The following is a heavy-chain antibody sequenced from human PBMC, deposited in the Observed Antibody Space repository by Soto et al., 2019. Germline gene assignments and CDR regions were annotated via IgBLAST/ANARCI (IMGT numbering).Heavy chain of an antibody. Sequence: QVQLQESGPGLVKPSQTLSLTCTVSGGSISTGGYYWTWIRQHPGKGLAWIGYIYYNGSTYYNPSRKSRVTISVDTSKNQFSLKLSSVTAADTAVYYCARGLSVTLFDNWGQGTLVTVSS. D-gene: IGHD4-17*01. CDR3: ARGLSVTLFDN. CDR2: IYYNGST. V-gene: IGHV4-31*03. CDR1: GGSISTGGYY. J-gene: IGHJ4*02.